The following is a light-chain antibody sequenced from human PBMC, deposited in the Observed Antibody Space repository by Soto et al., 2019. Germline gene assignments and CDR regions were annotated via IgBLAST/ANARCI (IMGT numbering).Light chain of an antibody. Sequence: DIQMTQSPSSLSASVGDRVTITCRASQSISNFLNWYQQKPGKAPKLLIHTTSSLQSGVPSRFSASGIGTDFTLTISSLQPEDVATYYCQQSYSTPQTFGGGTELEI. CDR1: QSISNF. CDR3: QQSYSTPQT. J-gene: IGKJ4*01. V-gene: IGKV1-39*01. CDR2: TTS.